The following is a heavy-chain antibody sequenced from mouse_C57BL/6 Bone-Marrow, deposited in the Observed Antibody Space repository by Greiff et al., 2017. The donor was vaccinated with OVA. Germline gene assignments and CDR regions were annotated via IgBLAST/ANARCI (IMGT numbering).Heavy chain of an antibody. CDR2: IYPGSGST. D-gene: IGHD2-13*01. CDR1: GYTFTSYW. CDR3: AREGGLEGYFDY. Sequence: QVQLQQPGAELVKPGASVKMSCKASGYTFTSYWITWVKQRPGQGLEWIGDIYPGSGSTNYNEKFKSKATLTVDTSSSTAYMQLSSLTSEDSAVYYCAREGGLEGYFDYWGQGTTLTVSS. J-gene: IGHJ2*01. V-gene: IGHV1-55*01.